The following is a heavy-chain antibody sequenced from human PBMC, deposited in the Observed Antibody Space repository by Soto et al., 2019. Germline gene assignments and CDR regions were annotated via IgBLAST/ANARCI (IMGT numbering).Heavy chain of an antibody. J-gene: IGHJ4*02. CDR3: ARSRAARRVVGYFDY. D-gene: IGHD6-6*01. CDR1: GGSISSGGYY. V-gene: IGHV4-31*03. Sequence: QVQLQESVPRLVKPSQTLSLTSTVSGGSISSGGYYWSWIRQHTGTGQEWIGYIYYSGSTYYNPSLQSRVTISVDTSKNQLSLKLSSVTAADTAVYYCARSRAARRVVGYFDYWGKGTLVTVSS. CDR2: IYYSGST.